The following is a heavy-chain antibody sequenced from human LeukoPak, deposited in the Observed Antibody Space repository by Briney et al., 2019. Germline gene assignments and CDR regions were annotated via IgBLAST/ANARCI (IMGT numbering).Heavy chain of an antibody. Sequence: PGGSLRFSGAASGFSVTNYYMSWVRRAPGKGLEWVPAFYSGGDTFHADSVKGRIILSRDISKNTLYLQMNSLRVDDTAVYYCTRDPDGWGQGTLVTVSS. V-gene: IGHV3-66*01. CDR1: GFSVTNYY. CDR2: FYSGGDT. J-gene: IGHJ4*02. CDR3: TRDPDG.